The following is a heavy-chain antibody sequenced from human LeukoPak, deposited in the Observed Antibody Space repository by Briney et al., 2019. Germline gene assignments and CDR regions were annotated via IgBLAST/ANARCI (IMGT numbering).Heavy chain of an antibody. V-gene: IGHV3-43*01. CDR3: AKDIPPKHIVVVTASLDAFDI. J-gene: IGHJ3*02. CDR2: ISWDGGST. CDR1: GFTFDDYT. D-gene: IGHD2-21*02. Sequence: GGSLRLSCAASGFTFDDYTMHWVRQAPGKGLEWVSLISWDGGSTYYADSVKGRFTISRDNSKNSLYLQMNSLRTEDTALYYCAKDIPPKHIVVVTASLDAFDIWGQGTMVTVSS.